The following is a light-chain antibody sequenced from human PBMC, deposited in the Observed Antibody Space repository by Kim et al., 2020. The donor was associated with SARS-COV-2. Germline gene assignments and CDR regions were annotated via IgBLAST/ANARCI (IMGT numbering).Light chain of an antibody. Sequence: EIVLTQSPATLSLSPGERATVSCRASQSVSSYLAWYQQKPGQAPRLLIYDASNRATGSPARFSGSGSGTDFTLTISSLEPEDFAVYYCQQRSNWSPLTFGGGTKVDIK. CDR2: DAS. J-gene: IGKJ4*01. CDR3: QQRSNWSPLT. CDR1: QSVSSY. V-gene: IGKV3-11*01.